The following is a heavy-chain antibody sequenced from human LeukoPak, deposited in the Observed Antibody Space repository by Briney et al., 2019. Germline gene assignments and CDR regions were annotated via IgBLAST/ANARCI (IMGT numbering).Heavy chain of an antibody. Sequence: GGSLRLSCAASGFTFSSYGMHWVRQAPGKWLEWVAVIWYDGSNKYYADSVKGRFTISRDNSKNTLYLQMNSLRAEDTAVYYCARGRAGAARSTNFDYWGQGTLVTVSS. J-gene: IGHJ4*02. V-gene: IGHV3-33*01. CDR2: IWYDGSNK. CDR1: GFTFSSYG. D-gene: IGHD2/OR15-2a*01. CDR3: ARGRAGAARSTNFDY.